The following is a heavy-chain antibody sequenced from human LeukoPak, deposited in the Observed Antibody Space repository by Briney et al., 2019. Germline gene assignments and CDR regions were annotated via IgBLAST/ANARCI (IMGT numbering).Heavy chain of an antibody. CDR2: ISGGGRIT. D-gene: IGHD3-22*01. Sequence: PGGSLRLSCAASGFTLSTYTMNWVRQAPGKGLEWVSAISGGGRITYYADSVKGRFTISRDNSKNTLYLQMNSLRAEDTAVYYCARVPYGGSSGYYRYFDYWGQGTLVTSP. V-gene: IGHV3-23*01. J-gene: IGHJ4*02. CDR3: ARVPYGGSSGYYRYFDY. CDR1: GFTLSTYT.